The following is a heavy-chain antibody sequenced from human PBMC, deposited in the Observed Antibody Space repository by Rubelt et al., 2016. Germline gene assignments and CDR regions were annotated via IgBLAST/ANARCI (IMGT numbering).Heavy chain of an antibody. CDR1: GGTFSSYA. Sequence: QVQLVQSGAEVKKPGSSVKVSCKASGGTFSSYAISWVRQAPGQGLEWMGGIIPIFGTANYEKNCRGEGTITAEQSRGTAEMGRRSLRSEDTAVYYCARVDGYAEYFDYWGQGTLVTVSS. CDR2: IIPIFGTA. J-gene: IGHJ4*02. CDR3: ARVDGYAEYFDY. V-gene: IGHV1-69*01. D-gene: IGHD5-24*01.